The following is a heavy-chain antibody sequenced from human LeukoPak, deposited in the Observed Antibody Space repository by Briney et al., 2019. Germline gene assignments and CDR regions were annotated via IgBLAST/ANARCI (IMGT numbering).Heavy chain of an antibody. Sequence: PSETLSLTCTVSSGSISTSNYYWGWVRQPPGKALEWIGNIFYSGSTYYSPSLKSRVTISLDTSRNQFSLKLNSVTAADTAVYYCARVGYYYDSSGYNDYWGQGTLVTVSS. D-gene: IGHD3-22*01. J-gene: IGHJ4*02. CDR2: IFYSGST. CDR1: SGSISTSNYY. V-gene: IGHV4-39*07. CDR3: ARVGYYYDSSGYNDY.